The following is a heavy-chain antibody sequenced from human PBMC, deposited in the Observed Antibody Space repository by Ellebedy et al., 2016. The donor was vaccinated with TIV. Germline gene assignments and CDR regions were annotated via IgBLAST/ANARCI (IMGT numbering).Heavy chain of an antibody. CDR2: MNPNSGNT. D-gene: IGHD4-23*01. Sequence: ASVKVSCXASGYTFTSYDINWVRQATGQGLEWMGWMNPNSGNTGYAQKFQGRVTMTRNTSISTAYMELSSLRSEDTAVYYCARGFGNSAYYYYYYGMDVWGQGTTVTVSS. V-gene: IGHV1-8*01. CDR1: GYTFTSYD. CDR3: ARGFGNSAYYYYYYGMDV. J-gene: IGHJ6*02.